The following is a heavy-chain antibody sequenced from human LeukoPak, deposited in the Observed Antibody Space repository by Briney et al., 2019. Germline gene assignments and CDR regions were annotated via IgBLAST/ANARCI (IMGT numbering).Heavy chain of an antibody. D-gene: IGHD3-10*01. CDR1: GGSFSGYY. CDR3: ARVRRITMVRGVVFDP. Sequence: SETLSLTCAVYGGSFSGYYWSWIRQPPGKGLEWIGYIYYSGSTNYNPSLKSRVTISVDTSKNQFSLKLSSVTAADTAVYYCARVRRITMVRGVVFDPWGQGTLVTVSS. J-gene: IGHJ5*02. CDR2: IYYSGST. V-gene: IGHV4-59*01.